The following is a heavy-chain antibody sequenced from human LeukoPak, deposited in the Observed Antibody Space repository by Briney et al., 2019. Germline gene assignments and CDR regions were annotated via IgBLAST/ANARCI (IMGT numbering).Heavy chain of an antibody. D-gene: IGHD3-16*01. Sequence: SETLSLTCAVYGGSFSGYQWTWLRQPPGKGLEGIGEINHSGSTNYNPSLKSRATISVDTSKNQFSLKLSSVTAADTAVYYCARPGQLGTLYYGMDVWGQGTTVTVS. J-gene: IGHJ6*02. CDR2: INHSGST. CDR3: ARPGQLGTLYYGMDV. V-gene: IGHV4-34*01. CDR1: GGSFSGYQ.